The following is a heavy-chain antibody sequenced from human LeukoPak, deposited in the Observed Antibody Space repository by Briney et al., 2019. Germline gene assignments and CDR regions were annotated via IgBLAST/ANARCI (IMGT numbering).Heavy chain of an antibody. Sequence: GGSLRLSCAASGFTFSSYWMHWVRQAPGKGLVWVSRINSDGSSTSYADSVKGRFTISRDNAKNTLYLQMNSLRAEDTAVYYCAKVVDSSSWYVVEYFDYWGQGTLVTVSS. D-gene: IGHD6-13*01. V-gene: IGHV3-74*01. CDR3: AKVVDSSSWYVVEYFDY. CDR1: GFTFSSYW. CDR2: INSDGSST. J-gene: IGHJ4*02.